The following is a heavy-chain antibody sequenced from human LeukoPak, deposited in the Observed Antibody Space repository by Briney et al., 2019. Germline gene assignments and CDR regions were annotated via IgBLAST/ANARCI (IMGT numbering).Heavy chain of an antibody. J-gene: IGHJ4*02. CDR1: GFTFSNYA. Sequence: GGSLRLSRVASGFTFSNYAMNWVRQVPGKGLEWVSRITDSGSSTYYADSVKGRFTISRDNSKNTLYLQMTSLRAEDTAIYYCAKDFGRDSGFFDFWGQGAPVTVSS. CDR2: ITDSGSST. D-gene: IGHD3-10*01. CDR3: AKDFGRDSGFFDF. V-gene: IGHV3-23*01.